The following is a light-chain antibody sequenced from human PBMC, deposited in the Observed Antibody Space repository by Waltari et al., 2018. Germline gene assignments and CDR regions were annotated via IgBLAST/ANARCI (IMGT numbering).Light chain of an antibody. CDR1: TSNIVSNA. CDR3: AAWDDSLKGVV. J-gene: IGLJ2*01. CDR2: FDD. Sequence: QSVLTQPPSVSEAPRQRVAIPCSGSTSNIVSNAVHWYPQLPGKAPKLLIYFDDLLSSGVSDRFSGSKSGTSASLAISGLQSEDEADYYCAAWDDSLKGVVFGGGTKLTVL. V-gene: IGLV1-36*01.